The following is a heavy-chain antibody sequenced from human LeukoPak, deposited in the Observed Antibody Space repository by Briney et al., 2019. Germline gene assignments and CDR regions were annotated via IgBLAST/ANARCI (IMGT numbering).Heavy chain of an antibody. CDR1: GGTFSSYA. Sequence: SVKVSCKASGGTFSSYAISWVRQAPGQGLEWMGGIIPIFGTANYAQKFQGRVTITADKSTSTAYMELSSLRSEDTAVYYCARDLGGITMVRGGPGAYYMDVWGKGTTVTVSS. J-gene: IGHJ6*03. CDR3: ARDLGGITMVRGGPGAYYMDV. D-gene: IGHD3-10*01. V-gene: IGHV1-69*06. CDR2: IIPIFGTA.